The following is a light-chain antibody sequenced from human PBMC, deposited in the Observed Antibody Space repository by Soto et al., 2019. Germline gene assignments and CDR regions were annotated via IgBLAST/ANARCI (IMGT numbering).Light chain of an antibody. V-gene: IGLV3-9*01. CDR1: NIGRKD. CDR2: RNT. CDR3: QVWDTSAVV. J-gene: IGLJ2*01. Sequence: SYELTQPLSVSVALGQTAIITCGGNNIGRKDVHWYQQKPGQAPVLVIYRNTKRPSGIPERFSGSNSGNTATLTISRAQAGEEAGHYRQVWDTSAVVFGGGTKLTVL.